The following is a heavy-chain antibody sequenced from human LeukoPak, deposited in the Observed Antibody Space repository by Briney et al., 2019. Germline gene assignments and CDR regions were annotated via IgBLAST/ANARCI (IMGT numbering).Heavy chain of an antibody. Sequence: GGSLRLSCAASGFTFSSYIMNWVRQAPGKGLEWISYISSQSSSIHYADSVKGRFTISRDNAKNSLYLQMNSLRVEDTAMYYCVRGSWDSGYWGQGTLVTVSS. V-gene: IGHV3-21*01. CDR3: VRGSWDSGY. D-gene: IGHD1-26*01. CDR2: ISSQSSSI. J-gene: IGHJ4*02. CDR1: GFTFSSYI.